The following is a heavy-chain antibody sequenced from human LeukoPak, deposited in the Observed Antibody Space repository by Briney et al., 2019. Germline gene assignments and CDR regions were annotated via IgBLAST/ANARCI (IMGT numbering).Heavy chain of an antibody. CDR3: ARDVYSYALFYYYYGMDV. Sequence: ASVKVSCKASGYTFTSYDINWVRQATGQGLEWMGWMNPNSGNTGYAQKFQGRVTMTRNTSISTAYMELSSLGSEDTAVYYCARDVYSYALFYYYYGMDVWGQGTTVTVSS. D-gene: IGHD5-18*01. CDR2: MNPNSGNT. CDR1: GYTFTSYD. V-gene: IGHV1-8*01. J-gene: IGHJ6*02.